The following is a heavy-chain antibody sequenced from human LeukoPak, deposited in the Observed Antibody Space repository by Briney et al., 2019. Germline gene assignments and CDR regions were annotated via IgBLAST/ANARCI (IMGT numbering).Heavy chain of an antibody. CDR1: GFTFSSYG. CDR2: ISYDGSNK. J-gene: IGHJ4*02. D-gene: IGHD6-19*01. V-gene: IGHV3-30*18. CDR3: AKDNQAYSSGWFLFDY. Sequence: GGSLRLSCAASGFTFSSYGMHWVRQAPGKGLEWVAVISYDGSNKYYADSVKGRFTISRDNSKNTLYLQMNSLRAEDTAVYYCAKDNQAYSSGWFLFDYWGQGTLVTVSS.